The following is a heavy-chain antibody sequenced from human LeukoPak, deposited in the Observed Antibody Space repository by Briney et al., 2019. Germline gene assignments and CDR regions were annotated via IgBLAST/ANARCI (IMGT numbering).Heavy chain of an antibody. CDR3: CASTFYCSSTSCYTSRWFDP. CDR2: IYPGDSDT. CDR1: GYSFTSYW. V-gene: IGHV5-51*01. Sequence: GESLKISCKGSGYSFTSYWIGWVRQMPGKGLECVGIIYPGDSDTRYSPSFQGQVTISADKSISTAYLQWSSLKALDTAMYYCCASTFYCSSTSCYTSRWFDPWGQGTLVTVSS. J-gene: IGHJ5*02. D-gene: IGHD2-2*02.